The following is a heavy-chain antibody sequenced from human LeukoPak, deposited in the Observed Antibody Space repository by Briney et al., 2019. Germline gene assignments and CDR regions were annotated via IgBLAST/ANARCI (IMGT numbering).Heavy chain of an antibody. CDR2: IKGDGSKR. CDR3: ARDEVGGFFDF. D-gene: IGHD3-10*01. CDR1: GFTFSSYC. Sequence: GGSLRLSCAASGFTFSSYCMSWLRQAPGKGLEWVANIKGDGSKRYYGDSVKGRFSIYRDNAKSLVFLQMNSLRVEDSDVYYCARDEVGGFFDFWGEGTLVTVSS. V-gene: IGHV3-7*01. J-gene: IGHJ4*02.